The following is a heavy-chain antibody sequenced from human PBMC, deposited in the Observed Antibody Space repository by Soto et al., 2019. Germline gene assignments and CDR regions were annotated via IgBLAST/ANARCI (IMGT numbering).Heavy chain of an antibody. CDR2: ISYDGTNK. D-gene: IGHD7-27*01. CDR1: GFTFSNYD. J-gene: IGHJ4*02. V-gene: IGHV3-30*18. CDR3: ANDVIGEPSYFFDY. Sequence: QVQLVESGGGVVQPGRSLRLSCAASGFTFSNYDMHWVRQAPGKGLEWVAVISYDGTNKYYADSVKGRFTISRDNSKNTLYLQMNSLRTEDTAVYYCANDVIGEPSYFFDYWGQGTLVTVSS.